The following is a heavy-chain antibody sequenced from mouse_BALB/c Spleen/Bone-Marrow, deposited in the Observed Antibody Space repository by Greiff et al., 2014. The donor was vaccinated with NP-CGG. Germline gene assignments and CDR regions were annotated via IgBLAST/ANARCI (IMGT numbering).Heavy chain of an antibody. J-gene: IGHJ2*01. CDR3: ANYYYGSHFDY. D-gene: IGHD1-1*01. V-gene: IGHV14-3*02. CDR2: IDPANGNT. Sequence: DVQLQESGAALVKPGASVKSSCTASGFNIKDTYMHWVKQRPEQGLEWIGRIDPANGNTKYDPKFQGKATITADTSSNTAYLQLSSLTSEDTAVYYCANYYYGSHFDYWGQGTTLTVSS. CDR1: GFNIKDTY.